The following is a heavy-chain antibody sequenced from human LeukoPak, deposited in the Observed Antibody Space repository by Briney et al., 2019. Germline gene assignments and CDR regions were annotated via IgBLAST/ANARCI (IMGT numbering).Heavy chain of an antibody. CDR3: AGGIGFGELLFSFDY. J-gene: IGHJ4*02. CDR1: GGSISNINYS. D-gene: IGHD3-10*01. V-gene: IGHV4-30-2*01. Sequence: PSQTLSLTCTVSGGSISNINYSWSWIRRPPGQGLEWIGYFYYSGNTYYNPALRSPVTISVDRSQNPFSLEPNSVTAADTAVYFCAGGIGFGELLFSFDYWGQGTPVTVSS. CDR2: FYYSGNT.